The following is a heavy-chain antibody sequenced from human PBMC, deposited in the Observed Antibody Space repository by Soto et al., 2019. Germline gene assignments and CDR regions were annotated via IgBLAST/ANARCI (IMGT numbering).Heavy chain of an antibody. V-gene: IGHV3-21*01. J-gene: IGHJ5*02. CDR2: ISSSSYI. Sequence: AGGSLRLSCAASGFTFNSYSMNWVRQAPGKGLEWVSSISSSSYIYYAASVKGRFTISRDNAKNSLYLQMNSLRAEDTAVHYCARAGMDVVVVGAREFDPWGQGTLVTVSS. CDR3: ARAGMDVVVVGAREFDP. CDR1: GFTFNSYS. D-gene: IGHD2-15*01.